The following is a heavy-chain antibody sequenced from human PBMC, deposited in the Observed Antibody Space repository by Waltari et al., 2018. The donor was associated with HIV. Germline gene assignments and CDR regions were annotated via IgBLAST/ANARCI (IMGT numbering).Heavy chain of an antibody. J-gene: IGHJ6*02. CDR3: AEETRQQTLYYYYYGMDV. CDR1: GFPFTSSA. V-gene: IGHV1-58*01. D-gene: IGHD6-13*01. Sequence: QMQLVQSGPEVKKPGTSVKVSCKASGFPFTSSAVQLVRKARGQRLEWIGWIVVGSGNTNYAQKFQERVTITRDMSTSTAYMELSSLRSEDTAVYYCAEETRQQTLYYYYYGMDVWGQGTTVTVSS. CDR2: IVVGSGNT.